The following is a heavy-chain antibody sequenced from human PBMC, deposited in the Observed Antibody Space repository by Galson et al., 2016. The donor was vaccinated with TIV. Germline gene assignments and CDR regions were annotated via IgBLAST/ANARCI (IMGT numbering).Heavy chain of an antibody. Sequence: SLRLSCAGSGFTFSDFAIHWVRQAPGKGLEWVAVISSDGTKKDYADSVKGRFTLTRDNAKNTLYLQMNSLRPEDTAMYYCAKTEDCASIACYRSFNCWGHGTLVTVSS. CDR3: AKTEDCASIACYRSFNC. CDR2: ISSDGTKK. D-gene: IGHD2-2*02. CDR1: GFTFSDFA. J-gene: IGHJ4*01. V-gene: IGHV3-30*04.